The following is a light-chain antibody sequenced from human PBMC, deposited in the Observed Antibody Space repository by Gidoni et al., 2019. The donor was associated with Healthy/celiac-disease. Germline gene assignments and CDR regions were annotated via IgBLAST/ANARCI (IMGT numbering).Light chain of an antibody. CDR2: AAS. Sequence: DIQMTQSPSSLSASGGDRVTITCRESQSISSYLNWYQQKPGKAPKLLIYAASSLQSGVPSRFSGSGSGTDFTITISSLQPEDVATYYCQQSYSTPGVTFGPGTKVDIK. V-gene: IGKV1-39*01. J-gene: IGKJ3*01. CDR3: QQSYSTPGVT. CDR1: QSISSY.